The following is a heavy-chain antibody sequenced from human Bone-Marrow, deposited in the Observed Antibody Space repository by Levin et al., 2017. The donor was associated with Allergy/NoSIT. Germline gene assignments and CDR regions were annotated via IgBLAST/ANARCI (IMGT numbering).Heavy chain of an antibody. V-gene: IGHV3-7*01. CDR2: IKQDGSEK. CDR1: GFTFSSYW. Sequence: QAGGSLRLSCAASGFTFSSYWMSWVRQAPGKGLEWVANIKQDGSEKYYVDSVKGRFTISRDNAKNSLYLQMNSLRAEDTAVYYCARMIRITMVRGVKNWFDPWGQGTLVTVSS. J-gene: IGHJ5*02. CDR3: ARMIRITMVRGVKNWFDP. D-gene: IGHD3-10*01.